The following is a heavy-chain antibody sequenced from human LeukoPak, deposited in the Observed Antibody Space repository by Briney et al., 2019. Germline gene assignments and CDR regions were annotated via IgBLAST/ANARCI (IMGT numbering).Heavy chain of an antibody. J-gene: IGHJ4*02. CDR3: ATGSRATYYYDSSGYYYPPFDY. CDR1: GYTFTGYY. D-gene: IGHD3-22*01. CDR2: INPNSGGT. V-gene: IGHV1-2*02. Sequence: ASVKVSCKASGYTFTGYYMHWVRQAPGQGLEWMGWINPNSGGTNYAQKFQGRVTMTRDTSISTAYMELSRLRSDDTAVYYCATGSRATYYYDSSGYYYPPFDYWGQGTLVTVSS.